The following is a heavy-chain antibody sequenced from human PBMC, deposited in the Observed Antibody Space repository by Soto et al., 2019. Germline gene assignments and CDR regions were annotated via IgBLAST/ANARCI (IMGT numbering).Heavy chain of an antibody. CDR1: GGAFSSSA. CDR2: IIPMLGSA. CDR3: TRVVPSNAYFDY. Sequence: QVRLVQSGAEVKKPGSAVKISCKASGGAFSSSALNWVRQAPEQGLEWMGGIIPMLGSANYAQKFQGRVTITADKSTKTAYLELSSLRSEDTAVYYCTRVVPSNAYFDYWGQGTRDTVTS. D-gene: IGHD2-15*01. J-gene: IGHJ4*02. V-gene: IGHV1-69*06.